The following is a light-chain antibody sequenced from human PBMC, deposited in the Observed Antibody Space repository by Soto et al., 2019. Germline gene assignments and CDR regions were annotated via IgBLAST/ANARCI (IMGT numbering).Light chain of an antibody. Sequence: QSVLTQPPSVSGAPGQRVTIPCTGSSSNIVSYYDVHGYQQLPGTVPKLLIYGDNNRPSGVPDRFSGSNSGTSASLAITGLQAEDEADYYCQSYDSSLSHVVFGGGTKLTVL. J-gene: IGLJ2*01. CDR1: SSNIVSYYD. CDR3: QSYDSSLSHVV. CDR2: GDN. V-gene: IGLV1-40*01.